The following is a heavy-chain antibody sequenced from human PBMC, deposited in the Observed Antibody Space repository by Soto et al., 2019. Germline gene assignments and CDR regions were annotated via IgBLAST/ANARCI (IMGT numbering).Heavy chain of an antibody. CDR2: ISGSGGST. V-gene: IGHV3-23*01. CDR1: GFTFSSYA. CDR3: AKAWYYDSSGYLPFDH. Sequence: GGSLRLSCAASGFTFSSYAMSWVRQAPGKGLEWVSAISGSGGSTYYADSVKGRFTISRDNSKNTLFLQMNSLRADDTAVYYCAKAWYYDSSGYLPFDHWGQGTLVTVSS. J-gene: IGHJ4*02. D-gene: IGHD3-22*01.